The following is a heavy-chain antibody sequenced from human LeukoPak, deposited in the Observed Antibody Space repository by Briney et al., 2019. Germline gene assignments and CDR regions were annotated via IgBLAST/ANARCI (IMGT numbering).Heavy chain of an antibody. V-gene: IGHV3-74*01. J-gene: IGHJ1*01. CDR1: GFTFSSYW. D-gene: IGHD3-22*01. CDR3: ATTYYYASSGYSTAEYFQH. Sequence: GGSLRLSCAASGFTFSSYWMHWVRQAPGKGLVWVSRINSDGSSTSYADSVKGRFTISRDNAKNTLYLQMNSLRAEDTAVYYCATTYYYASSGYSTAEYFQHWGQGTLVTVSS. CDR2: INSDGSST.